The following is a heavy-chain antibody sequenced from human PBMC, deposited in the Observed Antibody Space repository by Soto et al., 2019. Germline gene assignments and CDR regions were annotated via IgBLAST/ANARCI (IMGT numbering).Heavy chain of an antibody. Sequence: QVQLVQSGAEVKKPGASVKVSCKAAGYTFTNYAVTWVRQAPGHGLEWMGWINVYEANTQYAEKFQGRVTMTTDTSTNTVGRKQGSLTSDDTDVYYCARDGVAVTTRFSGYWGQGTLVTVGS. D-gene: IGHD4-4*01. CDR1: GYTFTNYA. J-gene: IGHJ4*02. V-gene: IGHV1-18*01. CDR3: ARDGVAVTTRFSGY. CDR2: INVYEANT.